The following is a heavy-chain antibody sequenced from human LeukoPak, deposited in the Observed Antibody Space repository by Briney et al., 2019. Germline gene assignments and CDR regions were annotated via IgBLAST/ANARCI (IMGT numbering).Heavy chain of an antibody. CDR3: ARSRPTATTEYYYYMDV. CDR2: IIPIFGTA. CDR1: GGTFSSYA. D-gene: IGHD4-11*01. Sequence: SVKVSCKASGGTFSSYAISWVRQAPGQGLEWMGGIIPIFGTANYAQKFQGRVTITADESTSTAYMELSSLRSEDTAVYYCARSRPTATTEYYYYMDVWGKGTTVTVSS. V-gene: IGHV1-69*13. J-gene: IGHJ6*03.